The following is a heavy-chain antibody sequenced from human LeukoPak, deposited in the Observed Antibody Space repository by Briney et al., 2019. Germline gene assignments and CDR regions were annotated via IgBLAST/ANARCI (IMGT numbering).Heavy chain of an antibody. CDR1: GYTFTSYA. D-gene: IGHD6-6*01. J-gene: IGHJ3*02. CDR3: ARETSNSSSSGDAFDI. V-gene: IGHV1-3*01. Sequence: ASVKVSCKASGYTFTSYAMHWVRQAPGQRLEWMGWINAGNGNTKYSQKFQGRVTITRDTSISTAYMELSRLRSDDTAVYYCARETSNSSSSGDAFDIWGQGTMVTVSS. CDR2: INAGNGNT.